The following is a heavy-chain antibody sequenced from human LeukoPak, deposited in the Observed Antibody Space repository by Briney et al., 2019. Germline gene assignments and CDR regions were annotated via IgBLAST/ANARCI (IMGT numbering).Heavy chain of an antibody. CDR2: ITSSSTTI. Sequence: PGGSLRLSCAASGFTFSPYSMNWVRQAPGKGLEWLSYITSSSTTIYYADSVKGRFTISRDDAKNSLYLQMNSLRAEDTAVYYCARSTAHFDFWGQGTLVTVSS. J-gene: IGHJ4*02. D-gene: IGHD4-11*01. V-gene: IGHV3-48*01. CDR3: ARSTAHFDF. CDR1: GFTFSPYS.